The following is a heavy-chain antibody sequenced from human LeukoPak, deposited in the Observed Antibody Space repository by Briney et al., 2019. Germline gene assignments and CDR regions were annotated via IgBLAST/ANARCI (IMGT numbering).Heavy chain of an antibody. CDR1: GFTVSSNY. CDR2: INSGGST. Sequence: GGSLRLSCAASGFTVSSNYMSWVRQAPGKGLEWVGVINSGGSTYYADSVKGRFTISRDNSKNTLYLQMNSLRAEDTAVYYCASAYCTNGVCSKVPLDYWGQGTLVTVSS. J-gene: IGHJ4*02. D-gene: IGHD2-8*01. V-gene: IGHV3-53*01. CDR3: ASAYCTNGVCSKVPLDY.